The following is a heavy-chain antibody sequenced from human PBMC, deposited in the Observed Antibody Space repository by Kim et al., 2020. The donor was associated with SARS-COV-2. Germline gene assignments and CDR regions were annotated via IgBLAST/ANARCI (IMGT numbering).Heavy chain of an antibody. CDR1: GFTFSSYA. J-gene: IGHJ4*02. D-gene: IGHD3-16*02. Sequence: GGSLRLSCAASGFTFSSYAMSWVRQAPGKGLEWVSAISGSGGSTYYADSVKGRFTISRDNSKNTLYLQMNSLRAEDTAVYYCAKDRRLGELSPTNFDYWGQGTLVTVSS. V-gene: IGHV3-23*01. CDR3: AKDRRLGELSPTNFDY. CDR2: ISGSGGST.